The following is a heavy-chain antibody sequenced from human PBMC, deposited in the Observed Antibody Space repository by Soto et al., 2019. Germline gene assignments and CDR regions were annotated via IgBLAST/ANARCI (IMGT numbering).Heavy chain of an antibody. V-gene: IGHV4-39*01. CDR2: IYYSGST. Sequence: QLQLQESGPGLVKPSETLSLTCTVSGGSISSSSYYWGWIRQPPGKGLEWIGSIYYSGSTYYNPSLKSRVTISVDTSKNQFSLKLSSVTAADTAVYYCARLDLRAAALIDYWGQGTLVTVSS. CDR1: GGSISSSSYY. CDR3: ARLDLRAAALIDY. J-gene: IGHJ4*02. D-gene: IGHD6-13*01.